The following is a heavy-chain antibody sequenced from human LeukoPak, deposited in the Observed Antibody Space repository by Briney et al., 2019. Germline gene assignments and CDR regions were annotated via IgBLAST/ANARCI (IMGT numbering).Heavy chain of an antibody. CDR3: AKDGGIAVADFDY. V-gene: IGHV3-30*02. D-gene: IGHD6-19*01. CDR1: GFTFSSYG. CDR2: IRYDGSNK. J-gene: IGHJ4*02. Sequence: GGSLRLSCAASGFTFSSYGVHWVRQAPGKVLEWVAFIRYDGSNKYYADSVKGRLTISRDNSKNTLYLQMNSLRAEDTAVYYCAKDGGIAVADFDYWGQGTLVTVSS.